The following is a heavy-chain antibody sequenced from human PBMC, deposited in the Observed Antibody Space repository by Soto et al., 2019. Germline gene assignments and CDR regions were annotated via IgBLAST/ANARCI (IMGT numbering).Heavy chain of an antibody. CDR2: ISYDGSNK. CDR1: GFTFSSYA. V-gene: IGHV3-30-3*01. CDR3: AREEYSYGTHYFDY. D-gene: IGHD5-18*01. Sequence: GGSLRLSCAASGFTFSSYAMHWVRQAPGKGLEWVAVISYDGSNKYYADSVKGRFTISRDNSKNTLYLQMNSLRAEDTAVYYCAREEYSYGTHYFDYWGQGTLVTVSS. J-gene: IGHJ4*02.